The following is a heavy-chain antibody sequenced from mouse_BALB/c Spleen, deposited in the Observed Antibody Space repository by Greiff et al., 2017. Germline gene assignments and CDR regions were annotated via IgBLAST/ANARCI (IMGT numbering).Heavy chain of an antibody. Sequence: QVQLQQSGAELVRPGASVKLSCKALGYTFTDYEMHWVKQRPGQGLEWIGEINPSNGRTNYNEKFKSKATLTVDKSSSTAYMQLSSLTSEDSAVYYCASITTGFAYWGQGTLVTVSA. CDR3: ASITTGFAY. J-gene: IGHJ3*01. CDR1: GYTFTDYE. CDR2: INPSNGRT. V-gene: IGHV1S81*02. D-gene: IGHD1-2*01.